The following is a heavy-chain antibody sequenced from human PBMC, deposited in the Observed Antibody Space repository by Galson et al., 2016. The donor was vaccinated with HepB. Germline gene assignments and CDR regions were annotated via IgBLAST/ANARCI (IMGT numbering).Heavy chain of an antibody. V-gene: IGHV3-9*01. CDR3: AKDVVPTTPIGNYGMDV. CDR2: ISGIDDSI. D-gene: IGHD5-12*01. J-gene: IGHJ6*02. Sequence: SLRLSCAGSGFNFEDYAMHWVRLVPGKGLEWVAGISGIDDSIGYADSVKGRFTISRDNAKNSLYLQVSSLRLEDTAVYYCAKDVVPTTPIGNYGMDVWGQGTTVTVSS. CDR1: GFNFEDYA.